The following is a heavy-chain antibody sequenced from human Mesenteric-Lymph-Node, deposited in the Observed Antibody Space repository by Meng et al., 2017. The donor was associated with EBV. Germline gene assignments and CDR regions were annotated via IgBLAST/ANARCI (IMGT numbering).Heavy chain of an antibody. CDR2: ISISGVTP. Sequence: EVEVVEAGGGLVQPGGSLRISWAASGFSFCSYGMSWVRQAPGKGLEWVSSISISGVTPSSSPSFPFPSPLSRSHSHNTLSLQLTTLRADDTAFYYCASFLGSSPSFAYCGQGILVTVSS. J-gene: IGHJ4*01. V-gene: IGHV3-23*04. D-gene: IGHD3-16*01. CDR3: ASFLGSSPSFAY. CDR1: GFSFCSYG.